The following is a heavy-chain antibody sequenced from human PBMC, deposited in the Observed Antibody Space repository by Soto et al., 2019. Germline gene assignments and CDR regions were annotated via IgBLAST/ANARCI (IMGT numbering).Heavy chain of an antibody. Sequence: PWGSLLLACGSSVFTFSRVSMNWVRQVPGKGLEWVASISRASSETWYADSVKGRFIISRDNAQNSLFLQMNTLRPEDSAIYYCARVAYWGPGTQVTGSS. CDR1: VFTFSRVS. J-gene: IGHJ4*02. CDR3: ARVAY. V-gene: IGHV3-21*01. CDR2: ISRASSET.